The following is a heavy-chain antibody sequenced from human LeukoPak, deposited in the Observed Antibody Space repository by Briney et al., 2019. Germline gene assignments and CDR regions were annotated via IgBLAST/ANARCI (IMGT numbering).Heavy chain of an antibody. V-gene: IGHV4-59*08. CDR2: IYYSGST. CDR3: ARTRKRWYYYDSSGYPRGYFDL. CDR1: GGSISTYY. Sequence: SETLSLTCTVSGGSISTYYWSWVRQPPGKGLEWIGYIYYSGSTNYNPSLKSRVTISVDTSKNQFSLKLNSVTAADTAVYYCARTRKRWYYYDSSGYPRGYFDLWGRGTLVTVSS. J-gene: IGHJ2*01. D-gene: IGHD3-22*01.